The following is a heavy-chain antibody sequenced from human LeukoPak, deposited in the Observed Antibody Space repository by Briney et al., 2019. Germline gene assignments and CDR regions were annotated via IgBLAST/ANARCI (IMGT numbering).Heavy chain of an antibody. Sequence: GGSLRLSCAVSGFTFSNEAMGWVRQAPGKGLEWVSYISSSSSTIYYADSVKGRFTISRDNAKNSLYLQMNSLRAEDTAVYYCARDRRYSGSYPRAFDIWGQGTMVTVSS. V-gene: IGHV3-48*04. CDR3: ARDRRYSGSYPRAFDI. D-gene: IGHD1-26*01. CDR1: GFTFSNEA. J-gene: IGHJ3*02. CDR2: ISSSSSTI.